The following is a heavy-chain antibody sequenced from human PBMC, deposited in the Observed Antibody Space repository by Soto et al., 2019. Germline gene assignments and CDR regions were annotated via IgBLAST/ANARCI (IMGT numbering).Heavy chain of an antibody. CDR3: ASSPAYGSSWYGIPPDLSHGMDV. Sequence: ASVKVSCKASGYTFTSYYIHWARQAPGQGLEWMGIINPRGGITTYAQKFQGRLTMTGDTSTSTVYMELSSLTSEDTAMYHCASSPAYGSSWYGIPPDLSHGMDVWGQGTTVTVSS. V-gene: IGHV1-46*01. D-gene: IGHD6-13*01. CDR1: GYTFTSYY. J-gene: IGHJ6*02. CDR2: INPRGGIT.